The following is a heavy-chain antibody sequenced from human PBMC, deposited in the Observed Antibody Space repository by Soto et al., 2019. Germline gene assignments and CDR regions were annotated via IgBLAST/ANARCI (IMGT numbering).Heavy chain of an antibody. J-gene: IGHJ4*02. Sequence: PSETLSLPCAVSNFSLSTNYYWGWIRQAPGKGLQWIGSMKHSGSAYYSPSLRRRATISLDTSKNQFSLELTSVTAADTAVYYCARVEGAGYSYGFWDSWGQGALVTVSS. V-gene: IGHV4-38-2*01. CDR3: ARVEGAGYSYGFWDS. CDR2: MKHSGSA. CDR1: NFSLSTNYY. D-gene: IGHD5-18*01.